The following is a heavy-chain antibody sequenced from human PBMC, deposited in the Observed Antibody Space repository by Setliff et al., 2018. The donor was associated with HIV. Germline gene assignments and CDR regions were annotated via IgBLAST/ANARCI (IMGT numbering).Heavy chain of an antibody. CDR2: INPSSGGT. CDR1: GYTFTDYY. V-gene: IGHV1-2*02. Sequence: ASVKISCKASGYTFTDYYVHWVRQAPGQGLEWMGWINPSSGGTNYAQKFQGRVTMTRDTSISTAYMELDRLGSDDTAVYYCVRDPRFSGYAQAFDFWGQGSLVTVSS. D-gene: IGHD5-12*01. J-gene: IGHJ4*02. CDR3: VRDPRFSGYAQAFDF.